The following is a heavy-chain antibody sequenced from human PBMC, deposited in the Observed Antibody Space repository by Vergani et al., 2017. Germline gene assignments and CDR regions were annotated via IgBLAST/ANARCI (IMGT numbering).Heavy chain of an antibody. CDR3: ARGEHVRFGDPTAFDI. J-gene: IGHJ3*02. CDR1: GFTFSSYS. V-gene: IGHV3-48*04. Sequence: EVQLVESGGGLVQPGGSLRLSCAASGFTFSSYSMNWVRQAPGKGLEWVSSISSSGSTLYYADSVKGRFTISRDNAKNSLYLQMNSLRAEDTAVYYCARGEHVRFGDPTAFDIWGQGTMVTVSS. D-gene: IGHD3-10*01. CDR2: ISSSGSTL.